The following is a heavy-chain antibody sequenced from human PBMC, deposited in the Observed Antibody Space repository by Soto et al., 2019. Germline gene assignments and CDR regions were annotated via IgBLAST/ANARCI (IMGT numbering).Heavy chain of an antibody. CDR3: AKDHYDFWSGYYYQCYFDY. J-gene: IGHJ4*02. Sequence: GGSLRLSCSASGFTFSSYAMSWVRQAPGKGLEWVSAISGSGGSTYYADSVKGRFTISRDNSKNTLYLQMNSLRAEDTAVYYCAKDHYDFWSGYYYQCYFDYWGQGTLVTVSS. CDR1: GFTFSSYA. D-gene: IGHD3-3*01. V-gene: IGHV3-23*01. CDR2: ISGSGGST.